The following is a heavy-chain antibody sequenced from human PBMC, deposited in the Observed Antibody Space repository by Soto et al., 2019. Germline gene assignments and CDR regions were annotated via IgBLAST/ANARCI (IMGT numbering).Heavy chain of an antibody. D-gene: IGHD3-3*01. J-gene: IGHJ6*02. V-gene: IGHV4-4*02. CDR1: GGSISSSNW. CDR2: IYHSGST. Sequence: PSETLSLTCAVSGGSISSSNWWSWVRQPPGKGLEWIGEIYHSGSTNYNPSLKSRVTISVDKSKNQFSLKLSSVTAADTAVYYCARDGTSRITIFGVVMRPYGMDVWGQGTTVTAP. CDR3: ARDGTSRITIFGVVMRPYGMDV.